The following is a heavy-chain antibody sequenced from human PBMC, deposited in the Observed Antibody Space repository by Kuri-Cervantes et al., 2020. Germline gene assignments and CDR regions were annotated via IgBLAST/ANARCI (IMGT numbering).Heavy chain of an antibody. CDR1: GFTFSSYA. Sequence: GESLKISCAATGFTFSSYAMSWVRQAPGKGLEWVSSISSSSSYIYYADSVKGRFTISRDNAKNSLYLQMNSLRAEDTAVYYCARVGDDYYYGMDVWGQGTTVTVSS. D-gene: IGHD2-15*01. V-gene: IGHV3-21*01. CDR2: ISSSSSYI. CDR3: ARVGDDYYYGMDV. J-gene: IGHJ6*02.